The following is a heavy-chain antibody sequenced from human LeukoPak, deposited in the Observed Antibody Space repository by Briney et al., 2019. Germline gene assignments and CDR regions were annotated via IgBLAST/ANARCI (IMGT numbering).Heavy chain of an antibody. CDR3: AKDYYDSSGYYEYFDY. CDR2: ISGSGGST. D-gene: IGHD3-22*01. V-gene: IGHV3-23*01. J-gene: IGHJ4*02. Sequence: GGSLRLSCAASGFTFSSYAMSWVRQAPGKGLEWVSAISGSGGSTYYADSVKGRFTISRDNSKNTLYLQMNSLRAEDTAVYYCAKDYYDSSGYYEYFDYWGQGTLVTVSS. CDR1: GFTFSSYA.